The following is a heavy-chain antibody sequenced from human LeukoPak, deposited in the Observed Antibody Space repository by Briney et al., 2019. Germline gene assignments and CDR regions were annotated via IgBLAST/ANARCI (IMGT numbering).Heavy chain of an antibody. CDR3: ARESATYSSGSWFDY. J-gene: IGHJ4*02. CDR1: GFTFSNFA. CDR2: IGTGAGAVT. V-gene: IGHV3-23*01. D-gene: IGHD6-19*01. Sequence: GGSLRLSCAASGFTFSNFAMRWVRQAPGKGLEWVSAIGTGAGAVTLYTDSVKGRFTISRDNSMNTLYLQMNSLRGEDTAVYYCARESATYSSGSWFDYWGQGTLVTVSS.